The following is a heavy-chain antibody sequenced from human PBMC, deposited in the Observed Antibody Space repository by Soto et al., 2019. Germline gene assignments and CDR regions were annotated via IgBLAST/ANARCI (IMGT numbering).Heavy chain of an antibody. CDR3: AKTLRSKLRPFDY. Sequence: DVQLLESGGAFIQPGGSLRLSCAASGFTFTSYAMSWVRQAPGKELEWVSHISGTGSSTYYADSVKGRFTISRDSSRNTLYLQMSSLTVDDTAVYFCAKTLRSKLRPFDYWGRGTLVTVSS. CDR1: GFTFTSYA. J-gene: IGHJ4*02. V-gene: IGHV3-23*01. CDR2: ISGTGSST.